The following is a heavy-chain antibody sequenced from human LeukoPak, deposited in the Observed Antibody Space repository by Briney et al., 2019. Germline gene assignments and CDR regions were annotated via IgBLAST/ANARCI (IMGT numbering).Heavy chain of an antibody. CDR3: ARTDGDYYFDY. D-gene: IGHD4-17*01. CDR1: GYSISSGYY. CDR2: MYHSGST. V-gene: IGHV4-38-2*02. Sequence: SETLSLTCTVSGYSISSGYYWGWIRQPPGQGLEWIGSMYHSGSTYYNPSLKSRVTISVDTSKNQFSLKLRSVTAADTAVYYCARTDGDYYFDYWGQGTLVTVSS. J-gene: IGHJ4*02.